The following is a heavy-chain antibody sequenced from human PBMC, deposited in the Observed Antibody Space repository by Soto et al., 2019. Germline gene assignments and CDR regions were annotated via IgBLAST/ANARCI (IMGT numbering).Heavy chain of an antibody. J-gene: IGHJ2*01. D-gene: IGHD6-19*01. CDR3: AQTLGSAVAGPGRFDL. CDR1: GGTFNRYA. CDR2: ITPMFGRG. V-gene: IGHV1-69*12. Sequence: QVQLVQSGAEVKKPGSSVKVSCKASGGTFNRYAISWLRQAPGQGPEWMGGITPMFGRGNYAQKFQGRVTLAADESTTTVHMELRRLTCEDTAVYYCAQTLGSAVAGPGRFDLWGRGTRVIVSS.